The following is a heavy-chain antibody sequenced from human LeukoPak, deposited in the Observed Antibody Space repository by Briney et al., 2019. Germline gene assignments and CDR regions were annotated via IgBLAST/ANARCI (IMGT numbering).Heavy chain of an antibody. Sequence: SQTLSLTCAVSGGAFSNYCWTWIRQPPGKGLEWIAEINDSGSTNSNSSLRSRVAISLDTSKTQFSLRLTSVTAADTAVYYFARGQYCSTTTCYSARRYFDFWGQGTLVTVSS. CDR2: INDSGST. V-gene: IGHV4-34*01. D-gene: IGHD2-2*01. J-gene: IGHJ4*02. CDR3: ARGQYCSTTTCYSARRYFDF. CDR1: GGAFSNYC.